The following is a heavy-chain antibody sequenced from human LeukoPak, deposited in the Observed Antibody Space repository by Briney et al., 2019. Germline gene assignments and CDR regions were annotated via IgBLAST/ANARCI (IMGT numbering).Heavy chain of an antibody. CDR2: INWNGDST. D-gene: IGHD3-22*01. CDR3: ARDLRVVITGSFDS. V-gene: IGHV3-20*04. J-gene: IGHJ4*02. CDR1: GFSFGDYG. Sequence: GGSLRLSCAASGFSFGDYGLTWVRHAPGKGLEWVSGINWNGDSTDYADSVKGRFTISRDNAKNSLYLQMNSLRAEDTALYYCARDLRVVITGSFDSWGQGTLVTVSS.